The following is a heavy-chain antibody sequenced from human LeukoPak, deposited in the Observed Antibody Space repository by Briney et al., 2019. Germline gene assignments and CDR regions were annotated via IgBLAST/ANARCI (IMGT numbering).Heavy chain of an antibody. J-gene: IGHJ4*02. D-gene: IGHD1-14*01. V-gene: IGHV3-72*01. CDR2: TRNKANSYTT. CDR3: TTLSN. Sequence: GGSLRLSCAASGFTFSDHYMDWVRQAPGKGLEWVGRTRNKANSYTTEYAAPVKGRFTISRDDSKNTLYLQMNSLKTEDTAVYYCTTLSNWGQGTLVTVSS. CDR1: GFTFSDHY.